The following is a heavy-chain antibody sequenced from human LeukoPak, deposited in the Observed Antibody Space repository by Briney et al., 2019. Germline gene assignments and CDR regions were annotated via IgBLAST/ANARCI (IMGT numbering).Heavy chain of an antibody. J-gene: IGHJ5*02. D-gene: IGHD3-22*01. CDR2: MNPNTGNT. CDR1: GYTFTSYD. CDR3: ARGYRYYYDSSGYYH. Sequence: ASVKVSCKASGYTFTSYDINWVRQATGQGLEWMGWMNPNTGNTGYVQKFQGRVTMTRSTSISTAYMELSSLRSEDTAVYYCARGYRYYYDSSGYYHWGQGTLVTVSS. V-gene: IGHV1-8*01.